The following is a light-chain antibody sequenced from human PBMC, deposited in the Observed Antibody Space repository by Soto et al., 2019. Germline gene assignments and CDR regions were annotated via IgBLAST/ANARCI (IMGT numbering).Light chain of an antibody. CDR1: QSVSSN. V-gene: IGKV3-15*01. J-gene: IGKJ1*01. CDR2: GAS. Sequence: EIVMTQSPATLSVSPGERATLSCRASQSVSSNLAWYQQKPGQAPRLLIYGASTRATDVPARFSGSGSGTEFTLTISGLQSEDFAVYYCQEYDNWPPWTFGQGTKVDIK. CDR3: QEYDNWPPWT.